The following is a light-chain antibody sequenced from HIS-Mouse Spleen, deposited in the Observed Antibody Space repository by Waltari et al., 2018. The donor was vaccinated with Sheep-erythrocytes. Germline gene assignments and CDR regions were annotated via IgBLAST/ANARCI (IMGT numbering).Light chain of an antibody. J-gene: IGLJ1*01. CDR1: NSDVGGYNY. CDR3: CSYAGSYNHV. Sequence: QSALTQPRSVSGSPGQSVTISCTGTNSDVGGYNYVSWYQQHPGKAPKLMIYDVSKRPSGVPDRFSGSKSGNKASLTISGLQAEDEADYYCCSYAGSYNHVFATGTKVTVL. V-gene: IGLV2-11*01. CDR2: DVS.